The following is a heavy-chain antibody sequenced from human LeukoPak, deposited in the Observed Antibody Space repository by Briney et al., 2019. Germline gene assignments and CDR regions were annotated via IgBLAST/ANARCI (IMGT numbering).Heavy chain of an antibody. D-gene: IGHD6-13*01. CDR1: GGSISSGGYY. Sequence: SETLSLTCTVSGGSISSGGYYWSWIRQPPGKGLEWIGYIYHSGSTYYNPSLKSRVTISVDRSKNQFSLKLSSVTAADTAVYYCARYQQLVRMPGFDYWGQGTLVTVSS. J-gene: IGHJ4*02. V-gene: IGHV4-30-2*01. CDR2: IYHSGST. CDR3: ARYQQLVRMPGFDY.